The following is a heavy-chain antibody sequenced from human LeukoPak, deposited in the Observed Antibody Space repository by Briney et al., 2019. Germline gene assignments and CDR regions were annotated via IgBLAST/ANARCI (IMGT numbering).Heavy chain of an antibody. CDR3: AGDTTKDAFDI. D-gene: IGHD1-26*01. V-gene: IGHV4-34*01. J-gene: IGHJ3*02. Sequence: SETLSLTCAVYGGSFSGYYWSWIRQPPGKGLEWIGEINHSGSTNYNPSLKSRVTISVDTSKNQFSLKLSSVTAADTAVYYCAGDTTKDAFDIWGQGTMVTVSS. CDR2: INHSGST. CDR1: GGSFSGYY.